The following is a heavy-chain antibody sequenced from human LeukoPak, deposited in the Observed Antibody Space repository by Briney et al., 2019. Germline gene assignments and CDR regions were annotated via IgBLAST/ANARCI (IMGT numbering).Heavy chain of an antibody. D-gene: IGHD1-7*01. CDR2: ISKDGSDK. V-gene: IGHV3-30-3*01. CDR1: GFTFSDYA. Sequence: GGSLRLSCAASGFTFSDYAMHWVRQAPGKGLEWVAVISKDGSDKYYPGSVGGRFTISRDNSKNTIYLQMDSLRAEDTAIYYCARDYWWNYDYWGQGTLVTVSS. CDR3: ARDYWWNYDY. J-gene: IGHJ4*02.